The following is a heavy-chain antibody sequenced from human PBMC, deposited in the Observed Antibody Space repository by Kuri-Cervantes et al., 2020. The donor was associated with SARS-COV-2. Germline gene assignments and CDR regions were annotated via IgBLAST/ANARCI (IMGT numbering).Heavy chain of an antibody. V-gene: IGHV2-70*18. CDR1: GYSISSGYYW. D-gene: IGHD3-22*01. Sequence: TLSLTCAVSGYSISSGYYWGWIRQPPGKALEWLALIDWDDDKYYSTSLKTRLTISKDTSKNQVVLTMTNMDPVDTATYYCARTTYYYDSSGYYGDAFDIWGQGTMVTVSS. CDR2: IDWDDDK. J-gene: IGHJ3*02. CDR3: ARTTYYYDSSGYYGDAFDI.